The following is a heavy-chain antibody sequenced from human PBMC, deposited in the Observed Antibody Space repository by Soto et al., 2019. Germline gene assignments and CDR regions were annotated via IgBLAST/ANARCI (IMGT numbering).Heavy chain of an antibody. CDR2: IIPIFGTA. D-gene: IGHD3-3*01. V-gene: IGHV1-69*06. CDR1: GGTFSSYA. Sequence: ASVEVSCKASGGTFSSYAISWVRQAPGQGLEWMGGIIPIFGTANYAQKFQGRVTITADKSTSTAYMELSSLRSEDTAVYYCARDSYYDFWSGYNNYGMDVWGQGTTVTVSS. J-gene: IGHJ6*02. CDR3: ARDSYYDFWSGYNNYGMDV.